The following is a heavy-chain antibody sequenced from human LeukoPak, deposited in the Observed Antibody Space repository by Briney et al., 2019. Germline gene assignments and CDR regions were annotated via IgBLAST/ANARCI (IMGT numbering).Heavy chain of an antibody. Sequence: GASVKVSCKASGGTFSSYAISWVRQAPGQGLEWMGRIIPILGIANYAQKFQGRVTITADKSTSTAYMELSSLRSEDTAVYYCARDLYGGNSAEYFQHWGQGTLVTVSS. CDR2: IIPILGIA. J-gene: IGHJ1*01. CDR1: GGTFSSYA. D-gene: IGHD4-23*01. V-gene: IGHV1-69*04. CDR3: ARDLYGGNSAEYFQH.